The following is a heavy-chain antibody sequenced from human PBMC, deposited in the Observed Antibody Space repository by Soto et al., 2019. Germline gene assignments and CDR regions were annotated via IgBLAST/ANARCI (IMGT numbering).Heavy chain of an antibody. D-gene: IGHD5-12*01. Sequence: ASVKVSCKASGYTFTSYAMHLVRQAPGQRLEWMGWINAGNGNTKYSQKFQGRVTITRDTSASTAYMELSSLRSEDTAVYYCARDRDIVAPGAGWFAPWGQGTLVTVSS. J-gene: IGHJ5*02. CDR2: INAGNGNT. CDR1: GYTFTSYA. CDR3: ARDRDIVAPGAGWFAP. V-gene: IGHV1-3*01.